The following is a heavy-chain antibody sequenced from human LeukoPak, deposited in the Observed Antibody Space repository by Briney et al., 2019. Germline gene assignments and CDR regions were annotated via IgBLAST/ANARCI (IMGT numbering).Heavy chain of an antibody. V-gene: IGHV3-7*05. CDR2: INQDGGEK. J-gene: IGHJ6*02. D-gene: IGHD3-3*01. CDR1: GFTFSSNW. CDR3: ARGNYDFWSGYSTGGYYYYGMDV. Sequence: GGSLRLSCAASGFTFSSNWMTWVRQAPGKGLEWVANINQDGGEKYYVDSVKGRFTVSRDNAKNSLYLQMNSLRAEDTAVYYCARGNYDFWSGYSTGGYYYYGMDVWGQGTTVTVSS.